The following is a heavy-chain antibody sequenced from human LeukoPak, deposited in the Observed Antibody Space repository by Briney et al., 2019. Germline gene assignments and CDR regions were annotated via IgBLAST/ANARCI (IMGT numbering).Heavy chain of an antibody. J-gene: IGHJ5*02. D-gene: IGHD2-2*01. V-gene: IGHV3-53*05. CDR3: AKDGFCSSISCDPNPLCT. CDR2: LYSGGNT. CDR1: GFTVRGYY. Sequence: GGSLRLSCAASGFTVRGYYIGWGRQAPGKGLEWVSVLYSGGNTYYADSVKGRFTISRDNSKNTLDLQMNSPRTEDTAVYYCAKDGFCSSISCDPNPLCTWGQGTLVTVSS.